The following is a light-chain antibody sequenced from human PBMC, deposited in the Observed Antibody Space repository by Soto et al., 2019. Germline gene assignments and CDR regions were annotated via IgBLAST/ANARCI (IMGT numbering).Light chain of an antibody. CDR2: GVN. CDR1: YSDIGTYDS. V-gene: IGLV2-14*01. J-gene: IGLJ1*01. CDR3: TSYTRDTTYV. Sequence: QSALAQPASVSGSPGQSITVSCTGTYSDIGTYDSVSWYQHHPGRAPKLLIFGVNRRPSGISYRFSASKSGNTASLTISGLQAEDEADYYCTSYTRDTTYVFGTGKKVSV.